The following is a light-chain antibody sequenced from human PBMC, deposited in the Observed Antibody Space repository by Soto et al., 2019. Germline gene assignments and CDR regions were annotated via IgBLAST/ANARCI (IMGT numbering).Light chain of an antibody. V-gene: IGKV3-20*01. CDR3: QQYGSSPPWT. J-gene: IGKJ1*01. CDR2: GAS. Sequence: EIVLTQSPGTLSLSPGERATLSCRASQSVSSSYLAWYQQKPGQAPRLLIYGASSRATGIPDRFSGSGSGTDFTLTSSRLEPEHFAVYYCQQYGSSPPWTFGQGTKVEIK. CDR1: QSVSSSY.